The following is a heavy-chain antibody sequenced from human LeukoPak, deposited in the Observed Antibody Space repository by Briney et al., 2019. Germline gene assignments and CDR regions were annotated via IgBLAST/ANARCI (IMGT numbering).Heavy chain of an antibody. D-gene: IGHD3-16*01. CDR1: GYTFTSYG. J-gene: IGHJ1*01. Sequence: ASVKVSCKASGYTFTSYGISWVRQAPGQGLEWMGWISPYNGNTNYAQKLQGRVTMTTDTSTSTAYMELRSLRSDDTAVYYCARGRQLHLGELFPFAEFFQPWGQGTLVTVFS. CDR3: ARGRQLHLGELFPFAEFFQP. V-gene: IGHV1-18*01. CDR2: ISPYNGNT.